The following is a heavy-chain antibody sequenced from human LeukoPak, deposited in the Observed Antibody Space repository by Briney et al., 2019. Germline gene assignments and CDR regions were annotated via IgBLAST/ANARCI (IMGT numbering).Heavy chain of an antibody. CDR3: TPQSYSGSYTLDY. J-gene: IGHJ4*02. D-gene: IGHD1-26*01. Sequence: PGGSLRLSCAASGFTFSNAWMSWVRQAPGKGLEWVGRIKRKTDGGTTDYAAPVKGRFTISRDDSGNTLYLQMNSLKIEDAAVYYCTPQSYSGSYTLDYWGQGALVTVSS. V-gene: IGHV3-15*01. CDR2: IKRKTDGGTT. CDR1: GFTFSNAW.